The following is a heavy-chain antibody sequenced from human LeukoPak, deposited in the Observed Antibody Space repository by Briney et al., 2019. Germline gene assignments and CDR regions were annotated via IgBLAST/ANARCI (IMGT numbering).Heavy chain of an antibody. V-gene: IGHV4-30-2*01. CDR2: IYHSGST. J-gene: IGHJ4*02. D-gene: IGHD5-18*01. CDR1: GGSINSGAYS. CDR3: ARAVDTAMVN. Sequence: PSETLSLTCAVSGGSINSGAYSWSWIRQPPGKGLEWIGYIYHSGSTYYNPSLKSRVTISVDRSKNQFSLKLSSVTAADPAVYYCARAVDTAMVNWGQGTLVTVSS.